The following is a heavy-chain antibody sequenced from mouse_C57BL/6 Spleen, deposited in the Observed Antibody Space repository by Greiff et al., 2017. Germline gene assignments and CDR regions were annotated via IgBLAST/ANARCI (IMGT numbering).Heavy chain of an antibody. CDR3: ARRGAYDGYSFDY. D-gene: IGHD2-3*01. V-gene: IGHV1-19*01. J-gene: IGHJ2*01. CDR1: GYTFTDYY. CDR2: INPYNGGT. Sequence: DVQLQESGPVLVKPGASVKMSCKASGYTFTDYYMNWVKQSHGKSLEWIGVINPYNGGTSYNQKFKGKATLTVDKSSSTAYMELNSLTSEDSAVYYCARRGAYDGYSFDYWGQGTTLTVSS.